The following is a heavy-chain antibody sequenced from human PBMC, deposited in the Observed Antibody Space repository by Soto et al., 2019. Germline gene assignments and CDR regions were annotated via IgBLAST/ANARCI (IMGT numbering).Heavy chain of an antibody. CDR1: GGSFSIYY. V-gene: IGHV4-34*01. CDR2: INHSGST. Sequence: NPSETLSLTSAVYGGSFSIYYWSGIRQPPGKGLEWIGEINHSGSTNYNPSLKSRVTISVDTSKNQFSLKLSSVTAADTAVYYCARGHYGDYKSAFDIWGQGTMVTVSS. CDR3: ARGHYGDYKSAFDI. J-gene: IGHJ3*02. D-gene: IGHD4-17*01.